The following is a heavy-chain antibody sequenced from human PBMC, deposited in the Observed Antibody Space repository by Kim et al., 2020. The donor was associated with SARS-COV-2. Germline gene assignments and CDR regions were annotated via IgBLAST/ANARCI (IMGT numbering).Heavy chain of an antibody. V-gene: IGHV4-39*01. CDR2: IYYSGST. CDR1: GGSISSSSYY. CDR3: ARRVVVVVAATRGQAGWFDP. J-gene: IGHJ5*02. D-gene: IGHD2-15*01. Sequence: SETLSLTCTVSGGSISSSSYYWGWIRQPPGKGLEWIGSIYYSGSTYYNPSLKSRVTISVDTSKNQFSLKLSSVTAADTAVYYCARRVVVVVAATRGQAGWFDPWGQGTLVTVSS.